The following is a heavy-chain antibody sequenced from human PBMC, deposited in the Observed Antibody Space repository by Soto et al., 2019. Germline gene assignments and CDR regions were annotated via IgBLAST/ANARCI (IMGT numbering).Heavy chain of an antibody. J-gene: IGHJ4*01. Sequence: QVYLVESGGGVGQAGGSLRLSCVASGFTFSDYSMHWVRQAQGKGLEGVAIVVPDGSKKWHADSLKGRFTASRDKAESTIYLQMNRLRPEDTDVYSCAKHPGSHRREGCPFDSWGHGTLVTVSS. CDR2: VVPDGSKK. CDR1: GFTFSDYS. V-gene: IGHV3-30*18. CDR3: AKHPGSHRREGCPFDS. D-gene: IGHD3-16*02.